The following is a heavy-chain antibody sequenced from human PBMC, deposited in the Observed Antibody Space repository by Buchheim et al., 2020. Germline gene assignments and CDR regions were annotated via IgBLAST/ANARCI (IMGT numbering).Heavy chain of an antibody. D-gene: IGHD3-3*01. CDR1: GFTFTSSA. Sequence: QMQLVQSGPEVKKPGTSVKVSCKASGFTFTSSAMQWVRQARGQRLEWIGWIVVGSGNTNYAQKFQERVTITRDMSKSKAHMELSSLRSEDTAVYYCAAPSLYYDFWSGYSLYGMDVWGQGTT. V-gene: IGHV1-58*02. J-gene: IGHJ6*02. CDR2: IVVGSGNT. CDR3: AAPSLYYDFWSGYSLYGMDV.